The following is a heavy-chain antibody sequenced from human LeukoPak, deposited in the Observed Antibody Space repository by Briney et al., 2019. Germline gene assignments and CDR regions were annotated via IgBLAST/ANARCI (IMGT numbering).Heavy chain of an antibody. CDR3: AKSLLVVVVAAKGGFDY. CDR2: ISGSGGST. D-gene: IGHD2-15*01. Sequence: GGSLRLSCAASGFTFSSYAMSWVRQAPGKGLEWVLAISGSGGSTYYADSVKGRFTISRDNSKNTLYLQMNSLRAEDTAVYYCAKSLLVVVVAAKGGFDYWGQGTLVTVSS. V-gene: IGHV3-23*01. CDR1: GFTFSSYA. J-gene: IGHJ4*02.